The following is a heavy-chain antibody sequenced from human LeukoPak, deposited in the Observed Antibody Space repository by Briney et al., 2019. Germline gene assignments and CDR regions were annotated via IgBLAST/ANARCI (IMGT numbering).Heavy chain of an antibody. CDR2: ISGSGGST. V-gene: IGHV3-23*01. D-gene: IGHD3-22*01. CDR3: AKRSYYYDSSGYYGDAFDI. CDR1: GFTFSSYA. J-gene: IGHJ3*02. Sequence: GGSLRLSCAASGFTFSSYAMSWVRQAPGKGLEWVSAISGSGGSTYYADSVKGRFTISRDNSKNTLYLQMNSLRAEDTAVYYCAKRSYYYDSSGYYGDAFDIWGQGTMVTVSS.